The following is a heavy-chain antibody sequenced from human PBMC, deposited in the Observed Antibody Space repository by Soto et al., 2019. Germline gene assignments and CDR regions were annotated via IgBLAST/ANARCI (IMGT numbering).Heavy chain of an antibody. D-gene: IGHD3-9*01. Sequence: PGGSLRLSCAASGFTFSSYVMHWVRQAPGKGLEWVAVISYDGSNKYYADSVKGRFTISRDNSKNTLYLQMNSLRAEDTAVYYCAKYLDWGYYYYGMDVWGQGTTVTVSS. CDR1: GFTFSSYV. CDR2: ISYDGSNK. V-gene: IGHV3-30*18. J-gene: IGHJ6*02. CDR3: AKYLDWGYYYYGMDV.